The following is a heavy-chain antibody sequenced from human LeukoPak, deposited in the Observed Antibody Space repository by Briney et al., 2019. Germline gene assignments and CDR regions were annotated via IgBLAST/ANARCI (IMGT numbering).Heavy chain of an antibody. V-gene: IGHV3-53*01. CDR1: GFTFSSYS. CDR3: ARVRDGYNFAFDI. J-gene: IGHJ3*02. CDR2: IYSGGST. Sequence: GGSLRLSCAASGFTFSSYSMNWVRQAPGKGLEWVSVIYSGGSTYYADSVKGRFTISRDNSKNTLYLQMNSLRAEDTAVYYCARVRDGYNFAFDIWGQGTMVTVSS. D-gene: IGHD5-24*01.